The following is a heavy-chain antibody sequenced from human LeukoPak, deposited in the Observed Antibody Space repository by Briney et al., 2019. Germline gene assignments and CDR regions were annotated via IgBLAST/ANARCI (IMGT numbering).Heavy chain of an antibody. J-gene: IGHJ6*02. D-gene: IGHD6-19*01. Sequence: GGSLRLSCAASGFTFSSYGMHWVRQAPGKGLEWVAFIRYDGSNKYYADSVKGRFTISRDNSKNTLYLQMNSLRAEDTAVYYCAKDDTYSSGWYRGYYYYYGMDVWGQGTTVTASS. V-gene: IGHV3-30*02. CDR2: IRYDGSNK. CDR1: GFTFSSYG. CDR3: AKDDTYSSGWYRGYYYYYGMDV.